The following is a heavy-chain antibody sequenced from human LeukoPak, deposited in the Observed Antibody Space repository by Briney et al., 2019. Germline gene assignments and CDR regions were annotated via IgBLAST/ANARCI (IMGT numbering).Heavy chain of an antibody. CDR2: IYYSGST. J-gene: IGHJ5*02. CDR3: ARRYCSGGSCYSDNWFDP. CDR1: GGSISSSSYY. D-gene: IGHD2-15*01. Sequence: PSETLSLTCTVSGGSISSSSYYWGWIRQPPGKGLEWIGSIYYSGSTYYNPSLKSRVTISVDTSKNQFSLKLSPVTAADTAVYYCARRYCSGGSCYSDNWFDPWGQGTLVTVSS. V-gene: IGHV4-39*01.